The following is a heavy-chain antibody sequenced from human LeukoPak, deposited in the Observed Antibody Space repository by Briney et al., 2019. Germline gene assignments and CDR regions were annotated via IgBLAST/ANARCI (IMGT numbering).Heavy chain of an antibody. CDR2: IYYSGST. CDR3: ARTTPYFDY. Sequence: SETLSLTCSVSGGSISSSSSYWGWIRQPPGKGLEWIGSIYYSGSTYYNPSLKSRVTISVDTSKNQFSLKLSSVTAADTAVYYCARTTPYFDYWGQGTLVTVSS. V-gene: IGHV4-39*07. CDR1: GGSISSSSSY. J-gene: IGHJ4*02. D-gene: IGHD1-1*01.